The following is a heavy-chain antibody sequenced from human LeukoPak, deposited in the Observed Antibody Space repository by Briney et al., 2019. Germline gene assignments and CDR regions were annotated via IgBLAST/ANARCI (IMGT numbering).Heavy chain of an antibody. D-gene: IGHD3-22*01. Sequence: SGPTLVKPTQTLTLTCTFSGFSLSTSGVGVGWIRQPPGKALEWLALIYWNDDKRYSPSLKSRLTITKDTSKNQVVLTMTNMDLVDTATYYCAHSTYYYDSSGQGGVDYWGQGTLVTVSS. CDR3: AHSTYYYDSSGQGGVDY. V-gene: IGHV2-5*01. CDR1: GFSLSTSGVG. CDR2: IYWNDDK. J-gene: IGHJ4*02.